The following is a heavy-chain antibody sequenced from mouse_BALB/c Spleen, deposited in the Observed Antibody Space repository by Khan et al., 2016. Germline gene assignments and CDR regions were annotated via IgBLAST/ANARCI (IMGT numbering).Heavy chain of an antibody. CDR3: ARKGAPNSHSMDY. V-gene: IGHV5-17*02. J-gene: IGHJ4*01. Sequence: EVELVESGGGLVQPGASRKLSCAASGFTFSSFGMHWVRQAPEKGLEWVAYISSGSSTIYYADTVKGRFTISRDKPKNTLFLQMTSLRSEDSAMXYAARKGAPNSHSMDYWGQGTSVTVSS. CDR1: GFTFSSFG. CDR2: ISSGSSTI.